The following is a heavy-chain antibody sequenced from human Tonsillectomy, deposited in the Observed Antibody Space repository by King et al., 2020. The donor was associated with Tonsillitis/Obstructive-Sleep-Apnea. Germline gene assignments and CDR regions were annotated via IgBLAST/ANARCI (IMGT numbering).Heavy chain of an antibody. D-gene: IGHD3-3*01. CDR2: IRSSSSTI. V-gene: IGHV3-48*02. CDR1: GFTFSSYS. J-gene: IGHJ6*03. Sequence: VQLVESGGGLVQPGGSLRLSCAASGFTFSSYSMNWVRQAPGKGLEWVSYIRSSSSTIYYADSVKGRFTVSRDNAKNSLYLHMNSLRDEDTAVYYCARGDCWSGHYYYYMDVWGKGTTVTVSS. CDR3: ARGDCWSGHYYYYMDV.